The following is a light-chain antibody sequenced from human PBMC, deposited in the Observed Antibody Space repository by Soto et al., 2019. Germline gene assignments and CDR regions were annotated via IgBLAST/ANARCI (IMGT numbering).Light chain of an antibody. CDR3: HQCGNSHWT. CDR2: GAS. J-gene: IGKJ1*01. V-gene: IGKV3-20*01. Sequence: EVVLTQSPGSLSLSPGERATLSCRASQSVVSTYLAWYQQKPGQAPRVLIYGASNRATGIPDRFSGSGSGTDFTVTISRLEPEDFAVYYCHQCGNSHWTFGQGTKVEIK. CDR1: QSVVSTY.